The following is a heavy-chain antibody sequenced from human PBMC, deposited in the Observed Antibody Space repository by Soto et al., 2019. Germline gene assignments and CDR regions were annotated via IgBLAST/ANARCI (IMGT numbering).Heavy chain of an antibody. CDR2: ISSGSGTT. CDR3: AKIGTYLRMDV. Sequence: EVQLVESGGGLVQPGGSLRLSCAVSGFTFSSYSMNWVRQAPGKGLEWVSYISSGSGTTYYAASVKGRFSISRDNANNSLYLQMNSLRVEGTAVYYCAKIGTYLRMDVWGQGITVTVSS. J-gene: IGHJ6*02. V-gene: IGHV3-48*01. CDR1: GFTFSSYS. D-gene: IGHD3-10*01.